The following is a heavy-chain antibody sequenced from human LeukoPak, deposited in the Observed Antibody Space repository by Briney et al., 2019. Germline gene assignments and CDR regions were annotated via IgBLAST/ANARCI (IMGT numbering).Heavy chain of an antibody. J-gene: IGHJ4*02. CDR2: IRFDGTTK. CDR3: AKEIKDKFCSGTQNCLFDY. CDR1: GFTFSSYA. Sequence: GGSLRLSCAASGFTFSSYAMHWVRQAPGKGLEWLAFIRFDGTTKCYADSARGRFTISRDNSKNTLFLQMNSLRAEDTAVFYCAKEIKDKFCSGTQNCLFDYWGQGTLVTVSS. V-gene: IGHV3-30*02. D-gene: IGHD2-2*01.